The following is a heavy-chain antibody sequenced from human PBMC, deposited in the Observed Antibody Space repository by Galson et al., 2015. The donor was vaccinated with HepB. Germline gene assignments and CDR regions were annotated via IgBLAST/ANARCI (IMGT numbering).Heavy chain of an antibody. V-gene: IGHV1-69*04. J-gene: IGHJ4*02. CDR2: IIPILGIA. Sequence: SVKVSCKASGGTFSSYAISWVRQAPGQGLEWMGRIIPILGIANYAQKFQGRVTITADKSTSTAYMELSSLRSADTAVYFCARSSGGYNLFHFWGQGTLSPSPQ. CDR1: GGTFSSYA. D-gene: IGHD6-25*01. CDR3: ARSSGGYNLFHF.